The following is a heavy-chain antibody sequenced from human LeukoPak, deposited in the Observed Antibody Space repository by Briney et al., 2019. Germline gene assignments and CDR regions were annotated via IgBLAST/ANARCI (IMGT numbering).Heavy chain of an antibody. CDR3: ARDLISVTYYDFWSGYSYGMDV. V-gene: IGHV1-2*02. CDR2: INPNSGGT. Sequence: ASVKVSCKASGYTFTGYYMHWVRQAPGQGLEWMGWINPNSGGTNYAQKFQGRVTMTRDTSISTAYMELSRLRSDDTAVYYCARDLISVTYYDFWSGYSYGMDVWGQGTTVTVSS. J-gene: IGHJ6*02. D-gene: IGHD3-3*01. CDR1: GYTFTGYY.